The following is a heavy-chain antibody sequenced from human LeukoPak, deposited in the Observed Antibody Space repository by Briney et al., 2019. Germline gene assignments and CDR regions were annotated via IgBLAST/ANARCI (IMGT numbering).Heavy chain of an antibody. Sequence: GGSLRLSCAASGFTVSSNYMSWVRQAPGKGLEWVSVIYSGGSTYYADSVKGRFTISRENSKNTLYLQMNSLRAEDTAVYYCAREGVSGWYGVDYWGQGTLVTVSS. J-gene: IGHJ4*02. CDR1: GFTVSSNY. V-gene: IGHV3-53*05. CDR3: AREGVSGWYGVDY. CDR2: IYSGGST. D-gene: IGHD6-19*01.